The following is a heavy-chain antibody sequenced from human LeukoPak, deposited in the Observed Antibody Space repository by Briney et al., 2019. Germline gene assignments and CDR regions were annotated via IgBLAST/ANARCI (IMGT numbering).Heavy chain of an antibody. CDR3: ARGRASAFDV. CDR1: GERVSTIGVP. D-gene: IGHD6-25*01. V-gene: IGHV6-1*01. CDR2: TYYTSKWNT. Sequence: SQTLSLPCAISGERVSTIGVPWNWVKPSPSTGLEWLGRTYYTSKWNTDYAVSVKSRIVVNPDTSKNQFSLQLNSVTSEDTAVYYCARGRASAFDVWGQGTMVTVSS. J-gene: IGHJ3*01.